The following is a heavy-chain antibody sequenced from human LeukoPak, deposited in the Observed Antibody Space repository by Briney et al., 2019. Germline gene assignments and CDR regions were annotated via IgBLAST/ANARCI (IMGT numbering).Heavy chain of an antibody. CDR2: IRSNANSYAT. CDR1: GFTFSGSA. J-gene: IGHJ6*02. Sequence: GGSLKLSCAASGFTFSGSAMHWVRQASGKGLEWVGRIRSNANSYATAYAASVKGRFTISRDDSKNTAYLQMNSLKTEDTAVYYCTTTGIAAAKPYYYGMDVWGQGTTVTVSS. CDR3: TTTGIAAAKPYYYGMDV. V-gene: IGHV3-73*01. D-gene: IGHD6-13*01.